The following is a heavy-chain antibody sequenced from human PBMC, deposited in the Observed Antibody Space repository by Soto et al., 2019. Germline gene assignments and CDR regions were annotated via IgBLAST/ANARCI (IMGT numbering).Heavy chain of an antibody. V-gene: IGHV3-7*03. CDR2: IKQDGSEK. CDR1: GFTFSSYW. J-gene: IGHJ4*02. CDR3: ARVSGSSWSPFDY. D-gene: IGHD6-13*01. Sequence: LRLSCAASGFTFSSYWMSWVRQAPGKGLEWVANIKQDGSEKYYVDSVKGRFTISRDNAKNSLYLQMNSLRAEDTAVYYCARVSGSSWSPFDYWGQGTLVTVSS.